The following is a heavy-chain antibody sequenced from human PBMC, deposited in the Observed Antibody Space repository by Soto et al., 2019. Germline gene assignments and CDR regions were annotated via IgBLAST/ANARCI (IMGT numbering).Heavy chain of an antibody. CDR3: AREGNYYDSSGYNWYFDY. Sequence: EVQLVESGGGLVQPEGSLRLSCAASGFTFSSYWMSWVRQAPGKGLEWVANIKQDGSEKYYVDSVKGRFTISRDNAKNSLYLQMNSLRAEDTAVYYCAREGNYYDSSGYNWYFDYWGQGTLVTVSS. J-gene: IGHJ4*02. CDR2: IKQDGSEK. CDR1: GFTFSSYW. V-gene: IGHV3-7*05. D-gene: IGHD3-22*01.